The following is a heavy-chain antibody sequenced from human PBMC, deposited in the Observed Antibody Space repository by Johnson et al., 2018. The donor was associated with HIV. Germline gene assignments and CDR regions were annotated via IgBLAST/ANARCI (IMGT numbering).Heavy chain of an antibody. CDR3: ANWAYYVGSGYAFDI. D-gene: IGHD3-10*01. CDR1: GITFSSYA. V-gene: IGHV3-23*04. CDR2: LGGSGANT. J-gene: IGHJ3*02. Sequence: VQLVESGGGLAQPGGSLRLSCAASGITFSSYAMSWVRQAPGKGLEWVSSLGGSGANTYYADSVKGRFTISRDNSKNTLYLQMNSLRAEDTGVYYCANWAYYVGSGYAFDIWGQGTMVTVSS.